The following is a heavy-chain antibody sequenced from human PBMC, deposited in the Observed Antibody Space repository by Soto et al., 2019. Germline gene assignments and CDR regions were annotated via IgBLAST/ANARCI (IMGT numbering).Heavy chain of an antibody. D-gene: IGHD6-13*01. CDR3: ARRHSSWPYHPSDY. Sequence: GESLKISCKGSGYSFTSYWISWVSQMPGKGLEWMGRIDPSDSYTNYSPSFQGHVTISADKSISTAYLQWSSLKASDTAMYYCARRHSSWPYHPSDYWGQGTLVTVSS. CDR1: GYSFTSYW. CDR2: IDPSDSYT. V-gene: IGHV5-10-1*01. J-gene: IGHJ4*02.